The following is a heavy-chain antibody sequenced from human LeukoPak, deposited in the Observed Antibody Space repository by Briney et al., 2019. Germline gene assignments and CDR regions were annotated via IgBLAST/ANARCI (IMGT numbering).Heavy chain of an antibody. J-gene: IGHJ6*03. CDR2: LIPIFGAT. D-gene: IGHD4-17*01. Sequence: GASVKVSCKASGGTFSGHAISWVRQAPGQALEWMGGLIPIFGATNSTQRFQGRITISTDESTTTAYLELSGLTSEDTAVYFCAAGDPFNYYMDRWGKGTTVTVFS. CDR1: GGTFSGHA. CDR3: AAGDPFNYYMDR. V-gene: IGHV1-69*05.